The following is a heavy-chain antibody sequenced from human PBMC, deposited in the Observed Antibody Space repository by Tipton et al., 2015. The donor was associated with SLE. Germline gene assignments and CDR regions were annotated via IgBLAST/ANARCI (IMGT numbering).Heavy chain of an antibody. V-gene: IGHV6-1*01. CDR2: TYYRSKWYN. CDR3: ARSPWGVGKGGGIDY. CDR1: GDSVSTSSVA. D-gene: IGHD1-1*01. Sequence: GLVKPSQTLSLTCAISGDSVSTSSVAWNWIRQSPSRGLEWLGRTYYRSKWYNDYAESVKSRITINPDTSKNQFSLQLNSVTPEDTAVYYCARSPWGVGKGGGIDYWGQGTLVTVSS. J-gene: IGHJ4*02.